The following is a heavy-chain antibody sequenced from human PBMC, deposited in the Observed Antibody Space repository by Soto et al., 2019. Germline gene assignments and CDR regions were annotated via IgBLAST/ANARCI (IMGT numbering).Heavy chain of an antibody. CDR3: ARDMGGWPDY. V-gene: IGHV1-3*01. Sequence: QVQLVQSGAEVKKPGASVKVSCKASGYTFTSYAIHWVRQAPGQRLEWMGWINAGNGNTKYSQKFQDRVTITRDTTASTAYMELSSLRSEGTGVYYCARDMGGWPDYWGQGTLVTVSS. CDR1: GYTFTSYA. D-gene: IGHD6-19*01. J-gene: IGHJ4*02. CDR2: INAGNGNT.